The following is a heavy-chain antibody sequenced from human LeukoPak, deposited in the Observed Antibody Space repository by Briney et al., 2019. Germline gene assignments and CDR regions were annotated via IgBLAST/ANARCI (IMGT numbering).Heavy chain of an antibody. Sequence: QSGGSLRLSCAASGSTFSDYSLNWVRQAPGKGLEWVSYITSRSNTIYYADSVQGRFTISRDNAKSSLYLQMNSLRVEDTAVYYCARDRDGGYYNDASDLWGQGTMVTVSS. CDR3: ARDRDGGYYNDASDL. CDR1: GSTFSDYS. V-gene: IGHV3-48*04. CDR2: ITSRSNTI. D-gene: IGHD3-3*01. J-gene: IGHJ3*01.